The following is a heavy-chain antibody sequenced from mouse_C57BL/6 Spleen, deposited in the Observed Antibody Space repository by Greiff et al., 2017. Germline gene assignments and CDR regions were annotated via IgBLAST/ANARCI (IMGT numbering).Heavy chain of an antibody. V-gene: IGHV1-64*01. J-gene: IGHJ3*01. CDR2: IHPNSGST. D-gene: IGHD2-4*01. Sequence: QVQLQQPGAELVKPGASVKLSCKASGYTFTSYWMHWVKQRPGQGLEWIGMIHPNSGSTNYNEKFKSKATLTVDKSSSTAYMQLSSLTSEDSAVYYCAKLYDYDAVAWFAYWGPGTLVTVSA. CDR1: GYTFTSYW. CDR3: AKLYDYDAVAWFAY.